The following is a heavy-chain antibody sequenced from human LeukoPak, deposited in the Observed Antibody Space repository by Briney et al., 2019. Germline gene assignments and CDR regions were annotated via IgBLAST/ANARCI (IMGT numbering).Heavy chain of an antibody. D-gene: IGHD3-10*01. V-gene: IGHV1-69*05. J-gene: IGHJ4*02. CDR1: GGTFSSYA. CDR3: ASYGSGSYYEMRFDY. CDR2: IISIFGTA. Sequence: SVKVSCKASGGTFSSYAISWVRQAPGQGLEWMGGIISIFGTANYAQKFQGRVTITTDESTSTAYMELSSLRSEDTAVYYCASYGSGSYYEMRFDYWGQGTLVTVSS.